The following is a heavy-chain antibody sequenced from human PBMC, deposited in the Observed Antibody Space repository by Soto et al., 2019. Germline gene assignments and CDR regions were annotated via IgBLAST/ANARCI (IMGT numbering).Heavy chain of an antibody. Sequence: QVQLVQSGAEVKKPGASVKVSCKASGYTFTSYGISWVRQAPGQGLEWMGWISAYNGNTNYAQKLQGRVTMTTDTSTRPGYMEPRSLRSGDTAVYYCARESSSSCHDYWGQGTLVTVSS. CDR1: GYTFTSYG. V-gene: IGHV1-18*01. CDR3: ARESSSSCHDY. D-gene: IGHD6-13*01. J-gene: IGHJ4*02. CDR2: ISAYNGNT.